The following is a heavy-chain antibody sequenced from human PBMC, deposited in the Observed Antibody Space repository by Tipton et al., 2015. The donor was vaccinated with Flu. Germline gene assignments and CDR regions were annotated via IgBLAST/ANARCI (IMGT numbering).Heavy chain of an antibody. CDR2: MYVSGST. D-gene: IGHD3-10*01. CDR1: GGSTSSGTYY. CDR3: ARGSGSGTDVTFYF. Sequence: LRLSCSVSGGSTSSGTYYWSWIRQPAGKGLEWIGRMYVSGSTKYNPSLKSRVTMSVDTSKNQFSLKLSSVTAADTAVYYCARGSGSGTDVTFYFWGQGTLVTVSS. J-gene: IGHJ4*02. V-gene: IGHV4-61*02.